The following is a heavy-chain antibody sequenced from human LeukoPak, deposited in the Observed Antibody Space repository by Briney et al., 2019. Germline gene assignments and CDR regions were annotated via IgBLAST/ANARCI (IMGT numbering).Heavy chain of an antibody. CDR2: IYYSGST. CDR1: GGSISSGGYY. D-gene: IGHD4-17*01. J-gene: IGHJ4*02. Sequence: PSQTLSLTCTVSGGSISSGGYYWSWIRQHPGKGLEWIGYIYYSGSTYYNPSLKSRVTISVDTSKNQFSLKLSSVTAADTAVYYCTRETYGDYVDYWGQGTLVTVSS. V-gene: IGHV4-31*03. CDR3: TRETYGDYVDY.